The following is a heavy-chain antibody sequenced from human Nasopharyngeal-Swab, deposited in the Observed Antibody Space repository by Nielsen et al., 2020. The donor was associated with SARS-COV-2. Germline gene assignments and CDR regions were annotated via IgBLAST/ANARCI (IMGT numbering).Heavy chain of an antibody. CDR1: GGSFSGYY. D-gene: IGHD6-13*01. CDR2: INHSGST. J-gene: IGHJ6*02. Sequence: SETLSLTCAVYGGSFSGYYWSWIRQPPGKGLEWIGEINHSGSTSYNPSLKSRVTISVDTSKNQFSLKLSSVTAADTAVYYCARGGSSSWYYYYYGADVWGQGTTVTVSS. CDR3: ARGGSSSWYYYYYGADV. V-gene: IGHV4-34*01.